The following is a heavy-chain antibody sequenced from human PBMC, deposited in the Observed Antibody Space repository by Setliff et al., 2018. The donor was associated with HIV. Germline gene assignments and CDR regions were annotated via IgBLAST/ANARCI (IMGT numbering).Heavy chain of an antibody. CDR1: GFTFSSYA. D-gene: IGHD2-15*01. CDR2: ISGGGGGT. Sequence: GGSLSLSCAASGFTFSSYAMNWVRQAPGKGLEWVSEISGGGGGTYYADSMKGRFTISRDNSNNTLYLQMNSLRAEDTAVYYCAKSLQLYCSGGSCPSDAFDIWGQGTMVTVSS. J-gene: IGHJ3*02. V-gene: IGHV3-23*01. CDR3: AKSLQLYCSGGSCPSDAFDI.